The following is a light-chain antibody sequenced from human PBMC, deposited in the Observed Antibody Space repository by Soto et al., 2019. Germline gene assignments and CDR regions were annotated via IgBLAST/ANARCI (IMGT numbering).Light chain of an antibody. CDR2: DTS. CDR1: QSVGRN. Sequence: EIVLTQSRATLSLSPGERATLSCRTSQSVGRNLAWYQQKPGQAPRLLMYDTSNRATGIPARFSGSGSGTDFTLTINTLEPEDFGVYYCQTRSNWPLTFGGGTKVEIK. CDR3: QTRSNWPLT. J-gene: IGKJ4*01. V-gene: IGKV3-11*01.